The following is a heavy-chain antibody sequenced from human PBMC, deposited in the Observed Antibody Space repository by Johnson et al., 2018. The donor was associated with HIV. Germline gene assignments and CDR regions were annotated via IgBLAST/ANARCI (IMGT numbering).Heavy chain of an antibody. CDR3: AVGIQLWFAAEGDAFDI. CDR2: IRYDGSNK. Sequence: QVQLVESGGGVVQPGGSLRLSCAASGFSFSDYGIHWVRQAPGKGLEWVAFIRYDGSNKYYADSVKGRFTISRDNSKNTLYLQMNSLRVEDTAVYYCAVGIQLWFAAEGDAFDIWGQGTMVTVSS. V-gene: IGHV3-30*02. CDR1: GFSFSDYG. J-gene: IGHJ3*02. D-gene: IGHD5-18*01.